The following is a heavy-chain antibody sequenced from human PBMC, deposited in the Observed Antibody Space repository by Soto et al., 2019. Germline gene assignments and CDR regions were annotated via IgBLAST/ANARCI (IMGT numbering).Heavy chain of an antibody. CDR2: IYKSATT. Sequence: SETLSLTCSVSGESISTVDYFWAWVRQPPGQALEYIGYIYKSATTYYNPSFESRVAISLDTSKSQFSLNVTSLTAADTAVYFCARGRYCLTGRCFPNWFDSWGQGTLVTVSS. J-gene: IGHJ5*01. D-gene: IGHD7-27*01. CDR1: GESISTVDYF. CDR3: ARGRYCLTGRCFPNWFDS. V-gene: IGHV4-30-4*01.